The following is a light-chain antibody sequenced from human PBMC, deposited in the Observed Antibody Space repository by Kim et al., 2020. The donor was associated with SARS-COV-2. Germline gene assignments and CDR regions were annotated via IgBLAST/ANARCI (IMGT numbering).Light chain of an antibody. Sequence: VSPGQTASITSSGNKLGNKYGGWNKKKTGQYPVMLIYDDSKRPSGNPERISGSNSGNTATMTISGTQAMDEADYYWQAWNSSTAVVFGGGTQLTVL. J-gene: IGLJ2*01. V-gene: IGLV3-1*01. CDR2: DDS. CDR3: QAWNSSTAVV. CDR1: KLGNKY.